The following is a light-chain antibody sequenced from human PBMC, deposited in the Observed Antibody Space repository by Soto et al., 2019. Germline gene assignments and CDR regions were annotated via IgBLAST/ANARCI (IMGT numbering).Light chain of an antibody. CDR2: GAS. CDR3: QQYGSSRWT. Sequence: EIALTQSPGTLSLSPGERATLSCRASQSVSSSYLAWHQQKPGQAPRLLIYGASSRATGIPDRFSGSGSGTDFTLTISRLEPEDFAVYYCQQYGSSRWTFGQGTKVDIK. J-gene: IGKJ1*01. CDR1: QSVSSSY. V-gene: IGKV3-20*01.